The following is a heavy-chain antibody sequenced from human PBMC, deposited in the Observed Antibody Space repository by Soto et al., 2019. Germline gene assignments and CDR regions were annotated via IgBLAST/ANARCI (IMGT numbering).Heavy chain of an antibody. CDR1: GGSISSYY. CDR2: IYYSGST. D-gene: IGHD6-13*01. Sequence: QVQLQESGPGLVKPSETLSLTCTVSGGSISSYYWSWIRQPPGKGLEWIGYIYYSGSTNYNPSLKSRVPISVDTSKNQFSLKLSSVTAADTAVYYCARSYSSSWYYFDYWGQGTLVTVSS. V-gene: IGHV4-59*01. CDR3: ARSYSSSWYYFDY. J-gene: IGHJ4*02.